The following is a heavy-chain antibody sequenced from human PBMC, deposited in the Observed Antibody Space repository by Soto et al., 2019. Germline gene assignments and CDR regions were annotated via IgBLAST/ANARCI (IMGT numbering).Heavy chain of an antibody. J-gene: IGHJ5*01. Sequence: QVQLVESGGGVVQPGRSLRLSCAASGFTFSSYGMHWVRQAPGKGLEWVAVISYDGSNKYYADSVKGRFTISRDNSKNTLYLQMSSLRAEDTAVYYCAKDGRNYYDSSGYLDWFDSWGQGTLVTVSS. V-gene: IGHV3-30*18. CDR2: ISYDGSNK. CDR1: GFTFSSYG. CDR3: AKDGRNYYDSSGYLDWFDS. D-gene: IGHD3-22*01.